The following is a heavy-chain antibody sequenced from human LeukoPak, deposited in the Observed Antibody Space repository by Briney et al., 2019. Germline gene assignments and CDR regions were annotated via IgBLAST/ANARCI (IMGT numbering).Heavy chain of an antibody. Sequence: ASVKVSCKASGDTFTGYYMHWVRQAPGQGLEWMGWINPNSGGTNYAQKFQGRVTMTRDTSISTAYMELSRLRSDDTAVYYCARTCSSTSCTGGAFDIWGQGTMVTVSS. CDR3: ARTCSSTSCTGGAFDI. D-gene: IGHD2-2*01. J-gene: IGHJ3*02. V-gene: IGHV1-2*02. CDR2: INPNSGGT. CDR1: GDTFTGYY.